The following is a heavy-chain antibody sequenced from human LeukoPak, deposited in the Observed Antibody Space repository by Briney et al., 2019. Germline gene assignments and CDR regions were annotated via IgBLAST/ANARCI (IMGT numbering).Heavy chain of an antibody. D-gene: IGHD5-18*01. Sequence: SETLSLTCSVSGGSISSIGYFWDWFRQTPGKGLEWIGTIYDSGTKYYNPSLKSRVTISVDTSKNHLSLRLSSVTAADTAVYYCARRVDTTRGYYYFYMDVWGKGTTVTVSS. CDR2: IYDSGTK. V-gene: IGHV4-39*02. J-gene: IGHJ6*03. CDR3: ARRVDTTRGYYYFYMDV. CDR1: GGSISSIGYF.